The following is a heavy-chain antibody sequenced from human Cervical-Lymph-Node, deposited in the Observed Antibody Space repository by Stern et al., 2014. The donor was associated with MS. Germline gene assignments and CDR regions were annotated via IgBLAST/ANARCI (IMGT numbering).Heavy chain of an antibody. CDR2: IWYHGSNK. V-gene: IGHV3-33*01. Sequence: VQLVESGGDVVQPGRSLRLSCAASGFTFSTYGMHWVRQAPGKGLEWVAGIWYHGSNKYYADSVKGRFTISRDNSKNTLYLQMNSLRGEDTAIYYCARDRPPPPDYYGMDVWGQGTTVTVSS. CDR1: GFTFSTYG. CDR3: ARDRPPPPDYYGMDV. J-gene: IGHJ6*02.